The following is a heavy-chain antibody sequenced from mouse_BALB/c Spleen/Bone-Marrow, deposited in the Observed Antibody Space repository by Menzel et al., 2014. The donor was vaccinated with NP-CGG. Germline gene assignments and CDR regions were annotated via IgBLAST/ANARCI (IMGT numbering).Heavy chain of an antibody. J-gene: IGHJ3*01. CDR2: ISYSGIT. Sequence: VQLKESGPGLVKPSQSLSLTCTVTGYSITSDYACHWIRQFPGNKLEWMGYISYSGITNYNPSLKSRISITRDTSKNQFYLQLNSVTTEDTATYYCARGRAAWFAYWGQGTLVTVSA. CDR1: GYSITSDYA. CDR3: ARGRAAWFAY. D-gene: IGHD3-3*01. V-gene: IGHV3-2*02.